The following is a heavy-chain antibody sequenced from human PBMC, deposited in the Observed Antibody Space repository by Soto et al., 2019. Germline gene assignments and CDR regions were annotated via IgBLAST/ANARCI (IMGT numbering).Heavy chain of an antibody. CDR2: IYQSVST. Sequence: QMHLQESGSGLVKPSQTLSLTCAVSGGSLSSSAYSWSWIRQPPGKGLEWIGFIYQSVSTYYNPSLKGRVTKSLDRPKNQFSLKLSSVTAADTAVYYCARELLFYDSDGFSWDDAFDIWGQGTMVTVSS. CDR3: ARELLFYDSDGFSWDDAFDI. V-gene: IGHV4-30-2*01. J-gene: IGHJ3*02. D-gene: IGHD3-22*01. CDR1: GGSLSSSAYS.